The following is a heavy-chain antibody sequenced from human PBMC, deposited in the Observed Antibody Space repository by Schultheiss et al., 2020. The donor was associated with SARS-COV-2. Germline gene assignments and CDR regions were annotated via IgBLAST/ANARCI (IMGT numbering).Heavy chain of an antibody. Sequence: GGSLRLSCAASGFTVSSNYMSWVRQAPGKGLEWVSVIYSCGSTYYADSVKGRFTISRDNSKNTLYLQMNSLRAEDTAVYYCARVAMTTVTELDYWGQGTLVTVSS. CDR1: GFTVSSNY. CDR3: ARVAMTTVTELDY. V-gene: IGHV3-66*03. D-gene: IGHD4-17*01. J-gene: IGHJ4*02. CDR2: IYSCGST.